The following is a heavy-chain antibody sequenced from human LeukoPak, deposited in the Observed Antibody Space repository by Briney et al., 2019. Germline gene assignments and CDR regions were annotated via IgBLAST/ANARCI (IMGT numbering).Heavy chain of an antibody. D-gene: IGHD3-16*01. CDR2: IIPIFGTA. CDR1: GGTFSSYA. V-gene: IGHV1-69*05. Sequence: ASVKVSCKASGGTFSSYAISWVRQAPGQGLEWMGGIIPIFGTANHAQKFQGRVTITTDESTSTAYMELSSLRSEDTAVYYCAREGGPGLSYYMDVWGKGTTVTVSS. J-gene: IGHJ6*03. CDR3: AREGGPGLSYYMDV.